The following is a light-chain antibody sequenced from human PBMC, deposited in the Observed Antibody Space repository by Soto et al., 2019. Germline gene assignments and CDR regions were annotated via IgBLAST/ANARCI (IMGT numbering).Light chain of an antibody. V-gene: IGKV3-11*01. CDR2: DTS. Sequence: EIVLTQSPATLSLSPGQRATLSCRASQSVTFYLAWHQQKPGQAPRLLIYDTSNRATGIPARFSGSGSGTEFTLTISSLEPGDFAVYYCQQRGTWPPTFGQGTKLEIK. CDR3: QQRGTWPPT. J-gene: IGKJ2*01. CDR1: QSVTFY.